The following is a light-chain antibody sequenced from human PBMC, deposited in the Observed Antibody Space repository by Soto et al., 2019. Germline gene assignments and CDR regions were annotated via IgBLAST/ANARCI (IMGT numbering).Light chain of an antibody. J-gene: IGLJ3*02. CDR1: RASIGSNT. CDR3: AAWDDSLSGPV. CDR2: NNN. Sequence: QSALTQPPSASGTPGQRVTISCSGSRASIGSNTVTWYQHLPGAAPKLLVYNNNQRPSGVPDRFSGSKSDTSASLAISGLQFEDEAVYYCAAWDDSLSGPVFGGGTKLT. V-gene: IGLV1-44*01.